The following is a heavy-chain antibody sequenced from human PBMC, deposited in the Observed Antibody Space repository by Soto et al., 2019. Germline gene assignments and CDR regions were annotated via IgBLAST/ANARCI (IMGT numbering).Heavy chain of an antibody. CDR2: FDPEDGET. J-gene: IGHJ6*02. D-gene: IGHD3-10*01. V-gene: IGHV1-24*01. CDR3: ATAGLGELLDPYYYYGMDV. Sequence: GASVKVSCKVSGYTLTELSMHWVRQAPGKGLEWMGGFDPEDGETIYAQKFQGRVTMTEDTSTDTAYMELSSLRSEDTAVYYCATAGLGELLDPYYYYGMDVWGQGTTVTVSS. CDR1: GYTLTELS.